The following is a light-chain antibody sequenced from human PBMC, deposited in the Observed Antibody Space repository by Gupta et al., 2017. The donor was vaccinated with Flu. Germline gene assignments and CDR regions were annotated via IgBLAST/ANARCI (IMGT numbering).Light chain of an antibody. Sequence: MLTQPHSVSESPGKTVTISCTRSSGSIASNYVQWYQQRPGSAPTTVIYEDNQRPSGVPDRFSGSIDSSSNSASLTISGLKTEDEADYYCQSYDSSNHVVFGGGTKLTVL. CDR2: EDN. J-gene: IGLJ2*01. CDR1: SGSIASNY. CDR3: QSYDSSNHVV. V-gene: IGLV6-57*03.